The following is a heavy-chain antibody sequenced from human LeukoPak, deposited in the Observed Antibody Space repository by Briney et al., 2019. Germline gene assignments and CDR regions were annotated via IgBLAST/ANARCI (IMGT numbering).Heavy chain of an antibody. CDR1: GGTFSSYA. Sequence: AASVKVSCKASGGTFSSYAISWVRQAPGQGLEWMGGIIPIFGTANYAQKFQGRVTITTDESTSTAYMELSSLRSEDTAVYYCANIGPRAVAGTHNWFDPWGQGTLVTVPS. V-gene: IGHV1-69*05. CDR3: ANIGPRAVAGTHNWFDP. CDR2: IIPIFGTA. D-gene: IGHD6-19*01. J-gene: IGHJ5*02.